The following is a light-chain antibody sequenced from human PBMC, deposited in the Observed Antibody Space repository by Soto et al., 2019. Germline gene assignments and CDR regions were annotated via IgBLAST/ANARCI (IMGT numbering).Light chain of an antibody. V-gene: IGLV1-40*01. Sequence: QSVLTQPPSVSGAPGQRVTISCTGSSSNIGAGYDVHWYQQLPGTAPKLLIFYNSNRPSGVPDRYSGSKSGTSASLAITGLQAEDEADYYCQSYDSSLSGSIVFGTGTKLTVL. CDR1: SSNIGAGYD. CDR2: YNS. J-gene: IGLJ1*01. CDR3: QSYDSSLSGSIV.